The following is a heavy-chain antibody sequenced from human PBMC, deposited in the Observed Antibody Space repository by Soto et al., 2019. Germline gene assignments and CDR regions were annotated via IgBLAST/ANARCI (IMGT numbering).Heavy chain of an antibody. CDR1: GFTFSDYY. J-gene: IGHJ3*02. CDR2: ISGSGGST. CDR3: AKVIAAAGTTRARAFDS. Sequence: GGSLRLSCAASGFTFSDYYMSWIRQAPGKGLEWVSAISGSGGSTYYADSVKGRFTISRDNSKNTLYLQMNSLRAEDTAVYYCAKVIAAAGTTRARAFDSWGQGTMVTVS. D-gene: IGHD6-13*01. V-gene: IGHV3-23*01.